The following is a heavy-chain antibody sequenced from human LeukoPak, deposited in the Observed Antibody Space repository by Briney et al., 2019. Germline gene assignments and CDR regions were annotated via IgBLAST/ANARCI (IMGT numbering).Heavy chain of an antibody. Sequence: SQTLSLTCDISGDSVSSNSAAWNWIRQSPSGGLEWLGRTYYRSKWYNDHAVSVKSRITINPDTSKNQFSLQLNSVTPEDTAVYYCAREAAGIAVAGTFDYWGQGTLVTVSS. CDR2: TYYRSKWYN. CDR1: GDSVSSNSAA. J-gene: IGHJ4*02. CDR3: AREAAGIAVAGTFDY. V-gene: IGHV6-1*01. D-gene: IGHD6-19*01.